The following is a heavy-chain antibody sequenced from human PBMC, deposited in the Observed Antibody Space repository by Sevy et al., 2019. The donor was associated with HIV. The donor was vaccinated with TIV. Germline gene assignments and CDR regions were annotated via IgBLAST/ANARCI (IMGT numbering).Heavy chain of an antibody. D-gene: IGHD3-3*01. Sequence: AGSLRLSCAASGFTFTDYWMSWVRQTPGKGLEWVATIKQDESEKYYVDSVKGRFAISRDNGKNSVSLQMNGLRVEDTALYYCAREVGGFNWRPYYFDSWGQGTLVTVSS. V-gene: IGHV3-7*01. J-gene: IGHJ4*02. CDR1: GFTFTDYW. CDR2: IKQDESEK. CDR3: AREVGGFNWRPYYFDS.